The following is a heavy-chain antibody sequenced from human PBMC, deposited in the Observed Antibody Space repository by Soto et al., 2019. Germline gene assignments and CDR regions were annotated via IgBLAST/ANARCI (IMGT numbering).Heavy chain of an antibody. D-gene: IGHD2-8*02. Sequence: GGFLRLSCAASGFTFSSYSMNWVRQAPGKGLEWLSSISISSSYIYYADSVKGRFTISRDNAKNSLFLEMNSLRAEDTAIYYCARKLGYCTGGICYCDYWGQGTLVTVSS. CDR3: ARKLGYCTGGICYCDY. CDR2: ISISSSYI. J-gene: IGHJ4*02. V-gene: IGHV3-21*06. CDR1: GFTFSSYS.